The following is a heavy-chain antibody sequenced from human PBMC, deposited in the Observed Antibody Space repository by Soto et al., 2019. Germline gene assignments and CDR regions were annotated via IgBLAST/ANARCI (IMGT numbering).Heavy chain of an antibody. J-gene: IGHJ4*02. CDR1: GFTFSSYG. CDR2: LSFDGNNK. CDR3: AKVPYPYDSSGYYFFY. D-gene: IGHD3-22*01. Sequence: PGGSLRLSCAASGFTFSSYGIHWVRQAPGKELEWVAALSFDGNNKYYADSVKGRFTISRDNSKNTLYLQMNSLRAEDTAVYYCAKVPYPYDSSGYYFFYWGQGTLVTVSS. V-gene: IGHV3-30*18.